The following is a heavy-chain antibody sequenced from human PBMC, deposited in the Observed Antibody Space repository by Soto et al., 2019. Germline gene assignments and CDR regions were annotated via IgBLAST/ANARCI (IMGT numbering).Heavy chain of an antibody. Sequence: QVQLVQTGAELKKPGASVNISCTASGFTFSDNLINWVRQVPGQGLGWMGWLNPDTGNTRYSETFQGRVTISRHPSASIAYLELSGLENEDTALYFCARDIQSVGPRANDAFDVWGQGTMITDSS. CDR3: ARDIQSVGPRANDAFDV. V-gene: IGHV1-3*01. CDR1: GFTFSDNL. CDR2: LNPDTGNT. J-gene: IGHJ3*01. D-gene: IGHD5-18*01.